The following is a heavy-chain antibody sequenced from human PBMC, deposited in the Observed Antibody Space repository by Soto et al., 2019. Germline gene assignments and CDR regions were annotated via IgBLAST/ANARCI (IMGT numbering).Heavy chain of an antibody. CDR3: AIRCCSGGGCYSKRDYYYYGMDV. CDR1: GGTFSSYA. Sequence: QVQLVQSGAEVKKPGSSVKVSCKASGGTFSSYAISWVRQAPGQGLEWMGGIIPIVGTANYAQKFQGRVTITADESTSKAYMELSCLRSEDRAVFYCAIRCCSGGGCYSKRDYYYYGMDVWGQGSTVTVFS. V-gene: IGHV1-69*01. CDR2: IIPIVGTA. J-gene: IGHJ6*02. D-gene: IGHD2-15*01.